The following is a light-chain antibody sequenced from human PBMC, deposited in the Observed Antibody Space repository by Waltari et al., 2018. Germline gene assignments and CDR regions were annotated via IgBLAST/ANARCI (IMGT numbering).Light chain of an antibody. Sequence: QSALPQPRPVSGSPGQSVPIPSPGTSSYVGGYTYFTWYQHHPGKAPKRILYDSSKRPSGVPDRFSGSKSGNTASLTISGLQAEDEADYHCCSYAGTYSLLFGGGTKVTVL. CDR1: SSYVGGYTY. CDR2: DSS. J-gene: IGLJ2*01. CDR3: CSYAGTYSLL. V-gene: IGLV2-11*01.